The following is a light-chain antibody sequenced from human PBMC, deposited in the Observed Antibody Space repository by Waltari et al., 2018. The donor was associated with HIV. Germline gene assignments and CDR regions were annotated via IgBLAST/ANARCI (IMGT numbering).Light chain of an antibody. Sequence: SSELTQDPAVSVALGPTVTITCQGDSLRSYYASWYQQKPGQAPVLVIYGKNNRPSGIPDRFSGSSSGNTASLTITGAQAEDEADYYCNSRDSSGNHLVFGGGTK. J-gene: IGLJ3*02. CDR2: GKN. CDR1: SLRSYY. CDR3: NSRDSSGNHLV. V-gene: IGLV3-19*01.